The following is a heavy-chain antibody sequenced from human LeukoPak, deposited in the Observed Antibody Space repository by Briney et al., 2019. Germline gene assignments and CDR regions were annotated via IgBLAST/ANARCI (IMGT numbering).Heavy chain of an antibody. V-gene: IGHV3-48*01. CDR1: GFTFSSYS. D-gene: IGHD4-11*01. CDR2: ISSSSTT. CDR3: ARDLTTVTN. J-gene: IGHJ4*02. Sequence: GGSLRLSCAASGFTFSSYSMNWVRQAPGKGLEWVSYISSSSTTYYADSVKGRFTISRDNAKNSLYLQMNSLRAEDTAVYYCARDLTTVTNWGQGTLVTVSS.